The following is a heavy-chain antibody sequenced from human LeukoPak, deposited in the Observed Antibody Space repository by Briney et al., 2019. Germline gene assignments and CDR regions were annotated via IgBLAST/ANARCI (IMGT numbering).Heavy chain of an antibody. D-gene: IGHD3-22*01. CDR1: GGSISSSSYY. CDR2: IYYSGST. CDR3: ARHRIGGYYWTPFYFDY. V-gene: IGHV4-39*01. Sequence: PSETLSLTCTVSGGSISSSSYYWGWIRQPPGKGLEWIGSIYYSGSTYYNPSLKSRVTISVDTSKNQFSLKLSSVTAADTAVYYCARHRIGGYYWTPFYFDYWGQGTLVTVSS. J-gene: IGHJ4*02.